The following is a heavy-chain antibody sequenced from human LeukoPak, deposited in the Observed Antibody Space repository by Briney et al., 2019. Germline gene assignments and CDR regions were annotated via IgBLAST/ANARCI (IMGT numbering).Heavy chain of an antibody. CDR2: ISRSGGST. Sequence: GGSLRLSCAASAFTFSSYAMSWVRQAPGKGLEWVSAISRSGGSTYYADSVKGRFTISRDNAKNSLYLQMNSLRAEDTAVYYCARAKGYYYMDVWGKGTTVTISS. CDR3: ARAKGYYYMDV. J-gene: IGHJ6*03. V-gene: IGHV3-23*01. CDR1: AFTFSSYA.